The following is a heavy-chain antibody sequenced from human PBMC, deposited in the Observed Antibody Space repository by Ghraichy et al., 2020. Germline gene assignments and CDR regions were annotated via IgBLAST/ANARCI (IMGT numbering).Heavy chain of an antibody. V-gene: IGHV1-8*01. CDR3: AIGRSGYYTRIDAFDI. D-gene: IGHD3-3*01. CDR2: MNPNSGNT. Sequence: ASVKVSCKASGYTFTSYDINWVRQATGQGLEWMGWMNPNSGNTGYAQKFQGRVTMTRNTSISTAYMELSSLRSEDTAVYYCAIGRSGYYTRIDAFDIWGQGTMVTVSS. J-gene: IGHJ3*02. CDR1: GYTFTSYD.